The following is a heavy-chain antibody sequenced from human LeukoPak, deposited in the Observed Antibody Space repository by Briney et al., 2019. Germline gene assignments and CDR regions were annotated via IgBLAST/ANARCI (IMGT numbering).Heavy chain of an antibody. Sequence: PSESLSLTCTVSGGSITTYYWTWIRQPPGKGLEWIGYMSHSGSTNYNPSLKSRVTISGDTSKNQFSLKLSSVTAADTAVYYCARGHSSCHYFDYWGQGTLDRVSS. CDR3: ARGHSSCHYFDY. CDR1: GGSITTYY. CDR2: MSHSGST. V-gene: IGHV4-59*01. D-gene: IGHD6-19*01. J-gene: IGHJ4*02.